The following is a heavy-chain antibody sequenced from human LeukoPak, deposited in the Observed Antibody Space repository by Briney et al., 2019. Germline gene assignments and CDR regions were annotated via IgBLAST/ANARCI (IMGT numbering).Heavy chain of an antibody. CDR2: ISSSGDNR. J-gene: IGHJ4*02. Sequence: QPGESLRLSRVASGFIFSSFGMNWVRQAPGKGLEWVSTISSSGDNRNHADSVKGRFTISRDNSKNTLYLQMNSLRAEDTALYYCEKGFQVLPDYWGEGTLVTVSP. D-gene: IGHD2/OR15-2a*01. CDR1: GFIFSSFG. CDR3: EKGFQVLPDY. V-gene: IGHV3-23*01.